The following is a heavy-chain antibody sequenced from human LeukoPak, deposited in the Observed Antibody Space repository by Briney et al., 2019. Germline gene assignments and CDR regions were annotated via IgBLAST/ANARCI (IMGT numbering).Heavy chain of an antibody. V-gene: IGHV3-64*01. D-gene: IGHD1-14*01. CDR1: VFTFSSYS. CDR2: ISSNGDST. J-gene: IGHJ3*02. Sequence: GGSLRLSCAASVFTFSSYSMHWVRQAPGKGLEYVSAISSNGDSTYYANSVKGRFTISRDNSKNTLYLQMGSLRAEDMAVYYCARVKVSGAFDIWGQGTMVTVSS. CDR3: ARVKVSGAFDI.